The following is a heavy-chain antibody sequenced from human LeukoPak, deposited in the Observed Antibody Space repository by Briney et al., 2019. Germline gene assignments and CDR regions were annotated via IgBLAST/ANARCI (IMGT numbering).Heavy chain of an antibody. CDR2: MDPNSGNA. CDR3: ARSYCSGGSCSHDYGDF. V-gene: IGHV1-8*03. Sequence: ASVKVSCKASGYTFIRYDINWVRQAAGQGLEWMGWMDPNSGNAGYAQKFQGRVALTRDTSISTAYMEQRSLRSEDTAMYYCARSYCSGGSCSHDYGDFWGQGTLLTVSS. D-gene: IGHD2-15*01. J-gene: IGHJ4*02. CDR1: GYTFIRYD.